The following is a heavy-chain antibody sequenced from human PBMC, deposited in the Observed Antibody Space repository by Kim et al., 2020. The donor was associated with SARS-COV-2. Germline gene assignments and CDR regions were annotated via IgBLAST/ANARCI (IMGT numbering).Heavy chain of an antibody. V-gene: IGHV3-15*01. Sequence: GGSLRLSCAASGFTFSNAWMSWVRQAPGKGLEWVGRIKSKTDGGTTDYAAPVKGRFTISRDDSKNTLYLQMNSLKTEDTAVYYCTTDPPPYYYGSGSTGDWFDPWGQGTLVTVSS. J-gene: IGHJ5*02. CDR3: TTDPPPYYYGSGSTGDWFDP. CDR2: IKSKTDGGTT. CDR1: GFTFSNAW. D-gene: IGHD3-10*01.